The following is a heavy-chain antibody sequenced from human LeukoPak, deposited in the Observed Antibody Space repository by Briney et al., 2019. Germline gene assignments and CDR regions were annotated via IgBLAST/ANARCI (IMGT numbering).Heavy chain of an antibody. Sequence: GGSLRLSCAASGFTVSSNFMSWVRQARGKGLEWVSVIYSGGGTYYADSVKGRFTISRDSSKNTLYLQMNSLRAEDTALYYCARDSSGPGYWGQGTLVTVSS. J-gene: IGHJ4*02. CDR3: ARDSSGPGY. V-gene: IGHV3-66*01. CDR2: IYSGGGT. CDR1: GFTVSSNF. D-gene: IGHD2/OR15-2a*01.